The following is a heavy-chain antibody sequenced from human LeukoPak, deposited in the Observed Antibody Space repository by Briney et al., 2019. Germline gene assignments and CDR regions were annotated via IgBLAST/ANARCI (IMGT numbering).Heavy chain of an antibody. D-gene: IGHD3-9*01. Sequence: SETLSLTCAVYGGSFSGYYWNWIRQPPGKGLEWIGEVNHSGSTNYNPSLKSRVTISVDTSKNQFSLKLGSVTAADTAVYYCARLRYYDILTGYWRAFDIWGQGTMVSVSS. CDR2: VNHSGST. J-gene: IGHJ3*02. CDR1: GGSFSGYY. V-gene: IGHV4-34*01. CDR3: ARLRYYDILTGYWRAFDI.